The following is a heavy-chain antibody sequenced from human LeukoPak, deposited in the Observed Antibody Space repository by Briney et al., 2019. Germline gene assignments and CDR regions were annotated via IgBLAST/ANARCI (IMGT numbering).Heavy chain of an antibody. V-gene: IGHV3-48*02. CDR2: ISSIDSTT. CDR3: ARDPHAGIFDS. Sequence: PGGSLRVSCSTSGFTFSGFHMNWLRQAPGMGLEHVAWISSIDSTTYYAYSVVGRFTISRDNDKDLLYLQMDSLREDDTAVYYCARDPHAGIFDSWGQGTLVTVSS. J-gene: IGHJ4*02. CDR1: GFTFSGFH.